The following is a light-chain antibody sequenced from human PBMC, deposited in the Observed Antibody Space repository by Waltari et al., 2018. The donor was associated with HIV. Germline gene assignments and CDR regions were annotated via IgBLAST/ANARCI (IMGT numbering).Light chain of an antibody. V-gene: IGLV3-21*01. Sequence: SYVLTQSPSVSLAPGRMARITCGGNNIGRKRVHWYQQKPGQAPVLVIYDDDDRPSGIPERLSGTTSENRAILTISGVEVGDEADYYCQVWDSNSDQVVFGGGTRLTVL. CDR3: QVWDSNSDQVV. CDR1: NIGRKR. J-gene: IGLJ2*01. CDR2: DDD.